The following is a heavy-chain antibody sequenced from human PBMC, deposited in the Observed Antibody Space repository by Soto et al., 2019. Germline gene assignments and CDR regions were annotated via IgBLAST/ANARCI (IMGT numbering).Heavy chain of an antibody. J-gene: IGHJ4*02. V-gene: IGHV4-34*01. CDR1: GGSFSGYY. D-gene: IGHD7-27*01. CDR3: ASSGAKTIFDY. Sequence: ETLSLTCAVYGGSFSGYYWSWIRQPPGKGLEWIGEINHSGSTNYNPSLKSRVTISVDTSKNQFSLKLSSVTAADTAVYYCASSGAKTIFDYWGQGTLVTVSS. CDR2: INHSGST.